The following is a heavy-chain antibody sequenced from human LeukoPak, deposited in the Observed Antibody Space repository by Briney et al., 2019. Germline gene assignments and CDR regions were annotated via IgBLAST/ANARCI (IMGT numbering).Heavy chain of an antibody. CDR2: INPNSGGT. CDR3: ARGPRYCSSTSCYFPASNGY. CDR1: GYTFTGYY. D-gene: IGHD2-2*01. V-gene: IGHV1-2*02. Sequence: ASVKVSCKASGYTFTGYYMHWVRQAPGQGLEWMGWINPNSGGTNYAQKFQGRVTMTGDTSISTAYMELSRLRSDDTAVYYCARGPRYCSSTSCYFPASNGYWGQGTLVTVSS. J-gene: IGHJ4*02.